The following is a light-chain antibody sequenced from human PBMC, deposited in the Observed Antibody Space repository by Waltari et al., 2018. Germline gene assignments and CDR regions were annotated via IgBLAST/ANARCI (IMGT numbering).Light chain of an antibody. CDR1: QSISHY. J-gene: IGKJ1*01. V-gene: IGKV1-39*01. CDR3: QQSYSSPWT. Sequence: DIQMTQSPSSLSASVGDRVTITCRASQSISHYLNWYQQKPLKAPKLLMFAASGLQSGVPSRFSGSGSGTDFTRTINNLQPEDFATYYCQQSYSSPWTFGQGTRVEIK. CDR2: AAS.